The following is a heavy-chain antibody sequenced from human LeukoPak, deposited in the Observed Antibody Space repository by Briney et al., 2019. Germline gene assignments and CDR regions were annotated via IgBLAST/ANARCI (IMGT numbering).Heavy chain of an antibody. D-gene: IGHD5-18*01. J-gene: IGHJ4*02. CDR2: IYYSGST. CDR3: ARRWIQLWYGY. Sequence: SETLSLTCTVSGGSISSYYWSWIRQPPGKGLEWIGYIYYSGSTNYNPSLKSRVTISVDTSKNQFSLKLSSVTAADTAVYYCARRWIQLWYGYWGQGTLVAVSS. CDR1: GGSISSYY. V-gene: IGHV4-59*12.